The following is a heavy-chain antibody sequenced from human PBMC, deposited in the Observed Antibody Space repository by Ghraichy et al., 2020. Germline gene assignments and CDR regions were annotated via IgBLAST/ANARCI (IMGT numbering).Heavy chain of an antibody. CDR2: INAHDGNT. D-gene: IGHD3-3*01. CDR1: GYTFSKYG. CDR3: ARESHNFWSALDV. V-gene: IGHV1-18*01. J-gene: IGHJ6*02. Sequence: ASLKVSCKASGYTFSKYGLTWVRQAPGHGLEWMGWINAHDGNTYHAQTTQGRVTLTTDTSTNTGYMELRNLTSDDTAVYYCARESHNFWSALDVWGQGTTVTVSS.